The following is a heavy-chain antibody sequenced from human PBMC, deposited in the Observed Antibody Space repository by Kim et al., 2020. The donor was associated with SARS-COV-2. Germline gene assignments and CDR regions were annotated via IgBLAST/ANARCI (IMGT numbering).Heavy chain of an antibody. CDR2: IWYDGSNK. CDR1: GFTFSSYG. J-gene: IGHJ6*02. D-gene: IGHD3-22*01. CDR3: AKFPYYDSSGHYYHYGMDV. Sequence: GGSLRLSCAASGFTFSSYGMHWVRQAPGKGLEWVAVIWYDGSNKYYADSVKGRFTISRDNSKNTLYLQMNSLRAEDTAVYYCAKFPYYDSSGHYYHYGMDVWGQGTTVTVSS. V-gene: IGHV3-33*06.